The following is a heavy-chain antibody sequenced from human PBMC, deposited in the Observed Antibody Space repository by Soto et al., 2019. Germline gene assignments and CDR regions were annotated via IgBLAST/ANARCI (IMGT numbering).Heavy chain of an antibody. J-gene: IGHJ5*02. V-gene: IGHV1-18*01. D-gene: IGHD4-4*01. CDR1: GYTFTSYG. CDR3: AGDVTVTPTERWFDP. CDR2: ISAYNGNT. Sequence: QVQLVQSGAEVKKPGASVKVSCKASGYTFTSYGISWVRQAPGQGLEWMGWISAYNGNTNYAQKLQGRVTMTTDTSTSTAYMELRSLSADDTAVYYCAGDVTVTPTERWFDPWGQGTLVTVSS.